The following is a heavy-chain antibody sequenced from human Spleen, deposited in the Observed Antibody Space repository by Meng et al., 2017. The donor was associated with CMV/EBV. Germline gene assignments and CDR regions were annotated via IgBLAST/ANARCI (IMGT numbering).Heavy chain of an antibody. CDR3: AGAAYTSFFDF. CDR2: ISPNSGDT. CDR1: GQSFSGCY. J-gene: IGHJ4*02. V-gene: IGHV1-2*02. Sequence: CTASGQSFSGCYIHWLRRAPGQGPEWMGWISPNSGDTNYAQKFQGRVTMTRDTSTITVYMELTRLTSDDTAVYYCAGAAYTSFFDFWGQGTLVTVSS. D-gene: IGHD2-2*01.